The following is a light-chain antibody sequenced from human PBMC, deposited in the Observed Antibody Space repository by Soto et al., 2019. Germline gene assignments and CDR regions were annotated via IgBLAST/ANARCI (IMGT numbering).Light chain of an antibody. CDR3: ATWDDSLNGFYV. CDR1: TSNIGSNY. Sequence: QSVLTQPPSASGTPGQGVTMSCSGSTSNIGSNYVYWYQQLPGTAPKLLIYRNNQRPSGVPDRFSGSKSGTSASLAISGLRSDDEADYFCATWDDSLNGFYVFGTGTKSPS. V-gene: IGLV1-47*01. J-gene: IGLJ1*01. CDR2: RNN.